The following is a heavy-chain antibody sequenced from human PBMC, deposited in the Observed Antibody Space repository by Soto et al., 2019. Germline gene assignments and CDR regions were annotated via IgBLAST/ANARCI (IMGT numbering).Heavy chain of an antibody. V-gene: IGHV4-59*08. CDR2: IHFSGST. J-gene: IGHJ4*02. D-gene: IGHD3-16*01. CDR1: GGSIRSHY. CDR3: GRHGGYYFDY. Sequence: SDTLSLTCAVSGGSIRSHYWTWIRQPPGKGLEWIGDIHFSGSTIYNPSLKSRVTISRDTSENQLSLRLSSVTAADTAVYYCGRHGGYYFDYWGQETLVTVSS.